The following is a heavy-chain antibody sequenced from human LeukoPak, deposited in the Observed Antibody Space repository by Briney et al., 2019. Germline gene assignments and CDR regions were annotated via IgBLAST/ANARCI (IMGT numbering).Heavy chain of an antibody. Sequence: PSETLSLTCTVSGASISTYYWTWIRQPPGKGLEWIGEIYHSGTTNYNPSLQSRVTMSVDKSKNQFSLKLSSVTAADTAVYYCATYFYGEYGSYYFDYWGQGTLVTVSS. D-gene: IGHD4-17*01. CDR1: GASISTYY. V-gene: IGHV4-59*12. CDR2: IYHSGTT. CDR3: ATYFYGEYGSYYFDY. J-gene: IGHJ4*02.